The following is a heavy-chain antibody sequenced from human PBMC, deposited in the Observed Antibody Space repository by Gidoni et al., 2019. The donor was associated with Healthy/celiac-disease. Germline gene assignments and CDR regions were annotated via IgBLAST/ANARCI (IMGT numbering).Heavy chain of an antibody. D-gene: IGHD2-15*01. J-gene: IGHJ3*02. CDR3: ARAPDIVVVVAATLDAFDI. CDR1: GYTFTSYY. CDR2: INPSGGST. Sequence: QVQLVQSGAEVKKPGASVKVSCKAAGYTFTSYYMHWLRQAPGQGLEWMGIINPSGGSTSYAQKFQGRVTMTRDTSTSTVYMELSSLRSEDTAVYYCARAPDIVVVVAATLDAFDIWGQGTMVTVSS. V-gene: IGHV1-46*01.